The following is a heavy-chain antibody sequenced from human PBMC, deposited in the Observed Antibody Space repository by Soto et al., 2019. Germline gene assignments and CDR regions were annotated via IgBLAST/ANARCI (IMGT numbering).Heavy chain of an antibody. CDR1: GGTFSSYA. CDR2: IIPIFGTA. Sequence: QVQLVQSGAEVKKPASSVKVSCKASGGTFSSYAISWVRQAPGQGLEWMGGIIPIFGTANYAQKFQGRVTITADESTSTAYMERSSLRSEDTAVYYCAREGGLDSSGYRGYYYYGMDVWGQGTTVTVSS. CDR3: AREGGLDSSGYRGYYYYGMDV. J-gene: IGHJ6*02. V-gene: IGHV1-69*01. D-gene: IGHD3-22*01.